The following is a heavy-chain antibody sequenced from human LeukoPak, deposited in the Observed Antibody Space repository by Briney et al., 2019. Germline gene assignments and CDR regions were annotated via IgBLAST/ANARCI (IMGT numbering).Heavy chain of an antibody. CDR3: VRRSLNGVCDYDFDY. CDR2: INPNSGGT. CDR1: GYTFTGYY. J-gene: IGHJ4*02. V-gene: IGHV1-2*02. Sequence: ASVKVSCKASGYTFTGYYMHWVRQAPGQGLEWMGWINPNSGGTNYAQKFQDRVTMTRDTSISTAYMELSRLRSDDTAVYYCVRRSLNGVCDYDFDYWGQGTLVTVSS. D-gene: IGHD5/OR15-5a*01.